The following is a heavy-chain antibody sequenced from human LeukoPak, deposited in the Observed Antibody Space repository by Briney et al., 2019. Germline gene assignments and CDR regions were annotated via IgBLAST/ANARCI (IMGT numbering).Heavy chain of an antibody. D-gene: IGHD2-21*02. V-gene: IGHV3-20*04. CDR3: ARVVVTAMSWFDP. CDR1: GGSISSDY. J-gene: IGHJ5*02. CDR2: INWNGGST. Sequence: ETLSLTRSVSGGSISSDYWSWVHQAPGKGLEWVSGINWNGGSTGYADSVKGRFTISRDNAKNSLYLQMNSLRAEDTALYYCARVVVTAMSWFDPWGQGTLVTVSS.